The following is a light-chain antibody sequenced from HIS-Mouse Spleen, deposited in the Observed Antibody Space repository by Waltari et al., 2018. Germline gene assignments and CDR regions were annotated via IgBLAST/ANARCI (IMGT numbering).Light chain of an antibody. V-gene: IGKV3-20*01. CDR1: QSVSSSY. CDR3: QQYGSSPWT. CDR2: GAS. Sequence: IVLTQSPGTLSLSPGERATHSCRASQSVSSSYLAWYQQKPGQAPRLLIYGASSRATGIPDRFSGSGSGTDFTLTISRLEPEDFAVYYCQQYGSSPWTFGQGTKVEIK. J-gene: IGKJ1*01.